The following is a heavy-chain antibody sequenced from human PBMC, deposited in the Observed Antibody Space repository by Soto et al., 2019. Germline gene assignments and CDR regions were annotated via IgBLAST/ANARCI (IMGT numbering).Heavy chain of an antibody. Sequence: SGGSLRLSCAASGFTFSSYDIHWVRQAPGKGLEWVAVISYDGSKKYYADSVKGQFTISRDNSKNTLYLQMNSLRAEGTAVYYCAKAYSGPFDIWGQGTMVTVSS. CDR1: GFTFSSYD. D-gene: IGHD1-26*01. CDR3: AKAYSGPFDI. V-gene: IGHV3-30*18. CDR2: ISYDGSKK. J-gene: IGHJ3*02.